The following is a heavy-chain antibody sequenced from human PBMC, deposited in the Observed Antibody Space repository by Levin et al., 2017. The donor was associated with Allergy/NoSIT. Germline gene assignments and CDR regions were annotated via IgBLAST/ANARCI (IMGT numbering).Heavy chain of an antibody. Sequence: SETLSLTCTVSGGSISSYYWSWIRQPPGKGLEWIGYIYYSGSTNYNPSLKSRVTISVDTSKNQFSLKLSSVTAADTAVYYCARSSILWWRDSDQWYFDLWGRGTLVTVSS. J-gene: IGHJ2*01. CDR1: GGSISSYY. CDR2: IYYSGST. CDR3: ARSSILWWRDSDQWYFDL. V-gene: IGHV4-59*01. D-gene: IGHD2-21*01.